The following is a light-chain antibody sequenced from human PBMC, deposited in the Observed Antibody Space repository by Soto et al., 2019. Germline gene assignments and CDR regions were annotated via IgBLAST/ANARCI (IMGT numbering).Light chain of an antibody. J-gene: IGLJ2*01. CDR1: SNDVGGYNY. CDR2: EVS. Sequence: QSALTQPASVSGSPGQSITISCSGTSNDVGGYNYVSWYQQHPGKAPNLMIYEVSNRPSGVSNRFSGSKSGNTASLTISGLQAEDEADYYCSSYTSSSTLVFGGGTKVTVL. CDR3: SSYTSSSTLV. V-gene: IGLV2-14*01.